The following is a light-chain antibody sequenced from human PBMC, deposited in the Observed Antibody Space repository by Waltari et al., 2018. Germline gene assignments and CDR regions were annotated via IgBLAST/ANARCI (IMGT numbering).Light chain of an antibody. CDR3: QQYYVWPPIT. CDR1: QRVRTN. J-gene: IGKJ4*01. V-gene: IGKV3-15*01. Sequence: VLLTQSPASLSVSPGDTVILSCRASQRVRTNLVWYQQKAGQAPRTLIYGASTRASGGPSRFSGSGSETDFTLIISSLQSEDAVVYFCQQYYVWPPITFGGGTKLEI. CDR2: GAS.